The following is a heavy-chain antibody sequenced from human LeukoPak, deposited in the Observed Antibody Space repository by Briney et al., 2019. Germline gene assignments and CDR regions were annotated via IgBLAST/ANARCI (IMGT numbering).Heavy chain of an antibody. V-gene: IGHV3-23*01. CDR2: ITGSGYNT. D-gene: IGHD1-26*01. CDR1: GFTFSSYA. CDR3: AKYSGTYYYYSHMDV. Sequence: PGGSLRLSCAASGFTFSSYAMTWVRQAPGKGLEWVSAITGSGYNTYYADSVKGRLTISGDNSKNTLYLQMNSLRAEDTAVYYCAKYSGTYYYYSHMDVWGKGTTVTVSS. J-gene: IGHJ6*04.